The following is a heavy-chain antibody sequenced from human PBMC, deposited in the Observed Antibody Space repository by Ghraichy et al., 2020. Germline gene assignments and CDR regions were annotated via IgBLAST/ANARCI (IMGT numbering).Heavy chain of an antibody. CDR1: GLTFSNYW. Sequence: GGSLRLSCEVSGLTFSNYWMHWVRQAPGKGLVWVSHISYDGTKTNFAESVKGLFTVSRDDAKSMVYLQMTSLKADDSAVYYCVAAKKSSSSTCDYWGQGTLVTVSS. CDR2: ISYDGTKT. CDR3: VAAKKSSSSTCDY. D-gene: IGHD6-13*01. V-gene: IGHV3-74*01. J-gene: IGHJ4*02.